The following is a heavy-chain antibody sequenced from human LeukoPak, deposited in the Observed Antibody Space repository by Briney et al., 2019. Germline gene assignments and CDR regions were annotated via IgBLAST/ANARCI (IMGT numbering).Heavy chain of an antibody. D-gene: IGHD3-9*01. V-gene: IGHV4-61*01. CDR3: ARDQTVLRYFDWLGMDV. CDR1: GGSVSSGSYY. Sequence: SETLSLTCTVSGGSVSSGSYYWSWIRQPPGKGLEWIGYIYYRGSTNYNPSLKSRVTISVDTSKNQFSLKLSSVTAADTAVYYCARDQTVLRYFDWLGMDVWGQGTTVTVSS. CDR2: IYYRGST. J-gene: IGHJ6*02.